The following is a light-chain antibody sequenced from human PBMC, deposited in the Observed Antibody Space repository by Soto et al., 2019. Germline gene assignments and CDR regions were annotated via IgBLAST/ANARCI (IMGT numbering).Light chain of an antibody. V-gene: IGLV2-14*01. Sequence: QSALTQPASVSGSPGQSITISCTGTSSDVGGYNYVSWYQQHPGKAPKLMIYEVSNRPSGVSNRFSGSKSGNTASLTISGLQDEDEADYYCSSYTSSITPYVFGTGTKLTVL. J-gene: IGLJ1*01. CDR1: SSDVGGYNY. CDR3: SSYTSSITPYV. CDR2: EVS.